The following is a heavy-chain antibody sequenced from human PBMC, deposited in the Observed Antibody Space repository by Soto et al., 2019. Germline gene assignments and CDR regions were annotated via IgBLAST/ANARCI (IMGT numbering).Heavy chain of an antibody. CDR2: IYPGDSDT. V-gene: IGHV5-51*01. CDR3: AGGGVRGVITRPRDYSGMDV. CDR1: WCRCADYG. J-gene: IGHJ6*02. Sequence: ESIRVSKSGAWCRCADYGSGRMIQKTGKGLEWMGIIYPGDSDTRYSPSFQGQVTISADKSISTAYLQWSSLKASDTAMYYCAGGGVRGVITRPRDYSGMDVRRQRTTDPVFS. D-gene: IGHD3-10*01.